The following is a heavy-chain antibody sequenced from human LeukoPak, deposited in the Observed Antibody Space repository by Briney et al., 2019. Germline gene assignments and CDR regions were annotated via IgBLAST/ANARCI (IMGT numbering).Heavy chain of an antibody. CDR1: GFTFSSYA. J-gene: IGHJ4*02. CDR3: AKDPGKSWYFRSDY. CDR2: ISGSGGST. V-gene: IGHV3-23*01. Sequence: PGGSLRLSCAASGFTFSSYAMSWVRQAPGKGLEWVSAISGSGGSTYYADSVKGRFTISRDNSKNTLYLQMNSLRAEDTAVYYCAKDPGKSWYFRSDYWGQGTLVTVSS. D-gene: IGHD6-13*01.